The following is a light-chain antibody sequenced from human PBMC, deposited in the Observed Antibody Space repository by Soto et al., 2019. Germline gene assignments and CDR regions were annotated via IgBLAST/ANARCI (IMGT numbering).Light chain of an antibody. CDR2: EDI. J-gene: IGLJ2*01. Sequence: QSALTQPASVSGSPGQSITISCTGTSSDAGSYNLVSWYQQHPGKAPKLMIYEDIERPSGVSNRFSGSKSGNTASLTISGLQTEDEADYYCCSYAGGTSVVFGGGTKVTVL. V-gene: IGLV2-23*01. CDR3: CSYAGGTSVV. CDR1: SSDAGSYNL.